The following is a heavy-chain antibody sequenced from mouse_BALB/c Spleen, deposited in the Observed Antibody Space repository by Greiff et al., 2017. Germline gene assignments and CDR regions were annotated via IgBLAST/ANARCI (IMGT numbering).Heavy chain of an antibody. V-gene: IGHV5-17*02. CDR3: ARWRWAY. D-gene: IGHD1-1*02. Sequence: DVHLVESGGGLVQPGGSRKLSCAASGFTFSSFGMHWVRQAPEKGLEWVAYISSGSSTIYYADTVKGRFTISRDNPKNTLFLQMTSLRSEDTAMYYCARWRWAYWGQGTLVTVSA. J-gene: IGHJ3*01. CDR1: GFTFSSFG. CDR2: ISSGSSTI.